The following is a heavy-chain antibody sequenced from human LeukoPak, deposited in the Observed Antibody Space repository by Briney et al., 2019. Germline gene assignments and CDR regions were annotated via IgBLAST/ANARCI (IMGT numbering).Heavy chain of an antibody. CDR3: ASRITMVRGGPNWFDP. Sequence: GGSLRLSCAASGFTFSSYAMSWVRQAPGKGLEWVSAISGSGGSTYYADSVKGRFTISRDNSKNTLYLQMNSLRVEDTAVYYCASRITMVRGGPNWFDPWGQGTLVTVSS. J-gene: IGHJ5*02. CDR2: ISGSGGST. D-gene: IGHD3-10*01. V-gene: IGHV3-23*01. CDR1: GFTFSSYA.